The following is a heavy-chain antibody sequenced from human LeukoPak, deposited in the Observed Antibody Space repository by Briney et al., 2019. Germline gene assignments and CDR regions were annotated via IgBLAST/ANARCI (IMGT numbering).Heavy chain of an antibody. D-gene: IGHD2-2*01. J-gene: IGHJ4*02. V-gene: IGHV1-2*06. CDR3: ARSLSTSPTYY. CDR2: INPNSGGT. CDR1: GYTFTSYD. Sequence: ASVKVSCKASGYTFTSYDINWVRQAPGQGLEWMGRINPNSGGTNYAQKFQGRVTMTRDTSISTAYMELSRLRSDDTAVYYCARSLSTSPTYYWGQGTLVTVSS.